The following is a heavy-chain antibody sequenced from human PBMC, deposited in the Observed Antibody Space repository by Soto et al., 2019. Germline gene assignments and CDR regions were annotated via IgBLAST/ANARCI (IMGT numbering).Heavy chain of an antibody. CDR1: GFTVSRGS. Sequence: EVQLVESGRGLIQPGGSLRLSCAASGFTVSRGSMSWVRQAPGKGLEWVSALNSDGSTYYADSVKGRFTISRDNSINTLYVQINRLRAVDTAVYYCAGSIAAGGSPDYWGQGVLVTVSS. J-gene: IGHJ4*02. V-gene: IGHV3-53*01. CDR2: LNSDGST. CDR3: AGSIAAGGSPDY. D-gene: IGHD6-6*01.